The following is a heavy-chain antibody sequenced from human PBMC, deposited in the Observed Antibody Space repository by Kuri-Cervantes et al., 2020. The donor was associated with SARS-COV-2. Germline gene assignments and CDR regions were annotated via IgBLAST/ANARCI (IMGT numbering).Heavy chain of an antibody. V-gene: IGHV2-5*01. D-gene: IGHD4-17*01. CDR2: IFWHEDK. CDR3: VHLGDYVDPLFDY. Sequence: SGPTLVKPTQTHTLTCIFSGFSQNGGGVGVGWVRQPPGKALEWLASIFWHEDKAYRPSLTSRLTITKDTSKNQVVLTLTNVDPVDTATYYCVHLGDYVDPLFDYWGQGTLVTVSS. J-gene: IGHJ4*02. CDR1: GFSQNGGGVG.